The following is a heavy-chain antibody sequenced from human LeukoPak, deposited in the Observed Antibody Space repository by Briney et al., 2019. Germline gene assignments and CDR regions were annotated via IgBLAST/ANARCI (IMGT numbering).Heavy chain of an antibody. D-gene: IGHD1-26*01. Sequence: PGGSLRLSCAASGFTFSTYTLSWVRQAPGKGLEWVSSISSSSTYIYYADSVKGRFTISRDNSKNTLYLQMNSLRAEDTAVYYCAKDHSVGATKGYFDYWGQGTLVTVSS. V-gene: IGHV3-21*01. CDR3: AKDHSVGATKGYFDY. CDR2: ISSSSTYI. J-gene: IGHJ4*02. CDR1: GFTFSTYT.